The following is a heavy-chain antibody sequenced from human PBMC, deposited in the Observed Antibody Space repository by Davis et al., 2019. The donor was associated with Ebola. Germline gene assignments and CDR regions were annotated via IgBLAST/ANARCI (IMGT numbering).Heavy chain of an antibody. CDR2: ISAYNGHT. CDR1: GYTFTSFG. V-gene: IGHV1-18*01. D-gene: IGHD3-3*01. J-gene: IGHJ6*02. Sequence: ASVKVSCKASGYTFTSFGITWVRQAPGQGLEWMGWISAYNGHTNYAQKFQGRVTITADESTSTAYMELSSLRSEDTAVYYCAVYDFWSAPGPKYYYYGMDVWGQGTTVTVS. CDR3: AVYDFWSAPGPKYYYYGMDV.